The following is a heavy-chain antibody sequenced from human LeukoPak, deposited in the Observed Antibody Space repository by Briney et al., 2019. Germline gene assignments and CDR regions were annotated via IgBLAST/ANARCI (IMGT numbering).Heavy chain of an antibody. J-gene: IGHJ4*02. D-gene: IGHD2-15*01. CDR3: AKQLGYCSDGSCYFPY. CDR1: GFTFSSYG. V-gene: IGHV3-30*18. CDR2: ISYDGSNK. Sequence: PGRSLRLSCAASGFTFSSYGMHWVRQAPGKGLEWVAVISYDGSNKYYADSVKGRFTISRDNSKSTLCPQMNSLRAEDTAVYYCAKQLGYCSDGSCYFPYWGQGTLVTVSS.